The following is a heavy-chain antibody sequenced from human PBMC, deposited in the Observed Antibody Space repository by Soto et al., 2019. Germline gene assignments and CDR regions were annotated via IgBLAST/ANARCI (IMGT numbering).Heavy chain of an antibody. CDR1: GFTFSGSA. CDR2: IRSKTNNYAT. CDR3: TTRPSSNHWSQSLPPPDY. D-gene: IGHD6-13*01. V-gene: IGHV3-73*02. J-gene: IGHJ4*02. Sequence: EVQLVESGGGLVQPGGSLKLSCAAAGFTFSGSAVHWVRQASGRGLEWVGRIRSKTNNYATDYAASVNGRFTFSRDDSKNTVYLQMDSLRTEDTAMYFCTTRPSSNHWSQSLPPPDYWGQGTLVTVSS.